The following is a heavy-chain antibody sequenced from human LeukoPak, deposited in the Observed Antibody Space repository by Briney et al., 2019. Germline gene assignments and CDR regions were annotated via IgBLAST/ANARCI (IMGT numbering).Heavy chain of an antibody. CDR2: IVPIFGTA. V-gene: IGHV1-69*01. D-gene: IGHD3-10*01. J-gene: IGHJ4*02. Sequence: SVKVSCKASGGTFSSYAISWVRQAPGQGLEWMGGIVPIFGTANYAQKFQGRVTITADESTSTAYMELSSLRSEDTAVYYCARDRRGAGGFDYWGQGTLVTVSS. CDR3: ARDRRGAGGFDY. CDR1: GGTFSSYA.